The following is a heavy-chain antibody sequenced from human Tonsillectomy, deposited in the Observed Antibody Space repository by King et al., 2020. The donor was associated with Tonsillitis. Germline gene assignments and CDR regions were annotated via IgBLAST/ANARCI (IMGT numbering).Heavy chain of an antibody. V-gene: IGHV5-51*01. CDR2: IFPVDSDT. CDR3: VRRPITVIFLFTDWYFDL. J-gene: IGHJ2*01. CDR1: GFTFSTYW. Sequence: VQLVESGAEVKKSGESLKISCKASGFTFSTYWIAWVRQMPGKGLEWMGSIFPVDSDTTYSPSFQGQVTISADKSTNTAYLQWSSLKASDTAMYYCVRRPITVIFLFTDWYFDLWGRGTLVTVSS. D-gene: IGHD3-22*01.